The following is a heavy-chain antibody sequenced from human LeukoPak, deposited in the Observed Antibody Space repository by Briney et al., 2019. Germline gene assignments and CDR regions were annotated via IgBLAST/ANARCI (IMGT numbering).Heavy chain of an antibody. V-gene: IGHV4-4*02. CDR2: IYHSGST. Sequence: SETLSLTCAVSGGSISSSNWWSWVRQPPGKGLEWIGEIYHSGSTNYNPSLKSRVTISVDKSKSQFSLKLSSVTAADTAVYYCARGERLAAAGTVYGYWGQGTLVTVSS. J-gene: IGHJ4*02. D-gene: IGHD6-13*01. CDR3: ARGERLAAAGTVYGY. CDR1: GGSISSSNW.